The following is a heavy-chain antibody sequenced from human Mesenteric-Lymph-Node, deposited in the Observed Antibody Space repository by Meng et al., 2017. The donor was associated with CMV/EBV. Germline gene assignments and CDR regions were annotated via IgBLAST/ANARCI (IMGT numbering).Heavy chain of an antibody. CDR1: GGSINDFY. Sequence: SETLSLTCNVSGGSINDFYWSWIRQPPGKGLEWIGYTYYSGSTHYNPSLKSRVTISVDTSKNQFSLKLSSVTAADTAVYYCARVNSRSYYYGMDVWGQGTTVTVSS. CDR2: TYYSGST. J-gene: IGHJ6*02. CDR3: ARVNSRSYYYGMDV. V-gene: IGHV4-59*01. D-gene: IGHD6-13*01.